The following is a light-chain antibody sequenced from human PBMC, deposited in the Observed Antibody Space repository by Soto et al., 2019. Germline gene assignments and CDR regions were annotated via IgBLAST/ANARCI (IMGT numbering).Light chain of an antibody. CDR3: LQDHNYPLT. CDR1: QGIGND. CDR2: AAA. V-gene: IGKV1-6*02. J-gene: IGKJ4*01. Sequence: ASQMDQSPSSVSASVGDRVTITCRASQGIGNDVGWFQQKPGKAPKLLIYAAATLQSGVPSRFSGSRSGTDFTLTISSLQPEDFATYYCLQDHNYPLTFGGGTKVEIK.